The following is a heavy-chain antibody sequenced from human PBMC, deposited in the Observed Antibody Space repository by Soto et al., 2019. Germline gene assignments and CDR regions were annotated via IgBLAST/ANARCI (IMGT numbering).Heavy chain of an antibody. CDR3: ARDQVPGPQTLYYYGMDV. V-gene: IGHV3-33*01. CDR2: IWYDGSNK. Sequence: GGSLRLSCAASGFTFSSYGMHWVRQAPGKGLEWVAVIWYDGSNKYYADSVKGRFTISRDNSKNTLYLQMNSLRAEDTAVYYCARDQVPGPQTLYYYGMDVWGQGTTVTVSS. D-gene: IGHD3-10*01. J-gene: IGHJ6*02. CDR1: GFTFSSYG.